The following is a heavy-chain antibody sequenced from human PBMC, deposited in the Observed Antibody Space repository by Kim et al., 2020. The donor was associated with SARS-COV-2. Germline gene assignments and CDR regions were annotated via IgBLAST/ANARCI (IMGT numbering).Heavy chain of an antibody. D-gene: IGHD4-17*01. Sequence: SVKVSCKASGGTFSSYAISWVRQAPGQGLEWMGRIIPILGIANYAQKFQGRVTITADKSTSTAYMELSSLRSEDTAVYYCARGDGDHYYYYGMDVWGQGTTVTVSS. CDR2: IIPILGIA. V-gene: IGHV1-69*04. CDR3: ARGDGDHYYYYGMDV. J-gene: IGHJ6*02. CDR1: GGTFSSYA.